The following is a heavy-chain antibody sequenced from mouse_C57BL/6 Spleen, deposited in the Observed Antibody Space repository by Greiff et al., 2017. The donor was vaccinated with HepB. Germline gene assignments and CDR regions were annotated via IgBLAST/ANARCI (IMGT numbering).Heavy chain of an antibody. CDR2: IDPSDSYT. CDR1: GYTFTSYW. V-gene: IGHV1-69*01. CDR3: ARGVRYYAMDY. Sequence: QVQLQQPGAELVMPGASVKLSCKASGYTFTSYWMHWVKQRPGQGLEWIGEIDPSDSYTNYNQKFKGKSTLTVDKYTSTAYMQLSSLTSEDSAVYYCARGVRYYAMDYWGQGTSVTGSS. D-gene: IGHD2-13*01. J-gene: IGHJ4*01.